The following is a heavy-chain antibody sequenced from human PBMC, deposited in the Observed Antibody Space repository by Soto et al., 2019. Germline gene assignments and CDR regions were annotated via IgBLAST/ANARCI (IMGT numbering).Heavy chain of an antibody. J-gene: IGHJ3*01. CDR1: GGSISSGTSY. D-gene: IGHD3-10*01. V-gene: IGHV4-30-4*01. Sequence: QVQLQESGPGLVKPSQTLSLTCTVSGGSISSGTSYWTWTRQAPGTGLELIGYIYYSGNTFYNPSLKSRVTISIDTSKNQFSLKLSSVTAADTAVYYCARSMVRGAIGAFDAWGQGTVVTVSS. CDR3: ARSMVRGAIGAFDA. CDR2: IYYSGNT.